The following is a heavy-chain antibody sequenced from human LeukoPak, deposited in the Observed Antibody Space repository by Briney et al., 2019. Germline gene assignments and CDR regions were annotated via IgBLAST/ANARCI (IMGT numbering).Heavy chain of an antibody. Sequence: NPGGSLRLSCAASGFTFSSYSMNWVRQAPGKGLEWVSSISSSSSYIYYADSVKGRFTISRDNAKNTLYLQMNSLRAEDTAVYYCARDGSIAMVRGVTYYFDYWGQGTLVTVSS. CDR2: ISSSSSYI. CDR1: GFTFSSYS. CDR3: ARDGSIAMVRGVTYYFDY. D-gene: IGHD3-10*01. V-gene: IGHV3-21*01. J-gene: IGHJ4*02.